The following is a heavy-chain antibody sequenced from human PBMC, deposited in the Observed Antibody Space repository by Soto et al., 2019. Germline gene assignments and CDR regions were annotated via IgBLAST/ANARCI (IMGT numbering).Heavy chain of an antibody. J-gene: IGHJ5*02. CDR1: GGAITTTNW. Sequence: QVQLQESGPGLVEPLGTLSLTCSVSGGAITTTNWWTWVRQPPGKGLEWIGEIYHSGSANYSPSLKSRVSMAVDKSKNEFSLRVISVTAADTAVYFCAGRSIASAGAQFDPWGQGTLVTVSS. CDR2: IYHSGSA. CDR3: AGRSIASAGAQFDP. V-gene: IGHV4-4*02. D-gene: IGHD6-13*01.